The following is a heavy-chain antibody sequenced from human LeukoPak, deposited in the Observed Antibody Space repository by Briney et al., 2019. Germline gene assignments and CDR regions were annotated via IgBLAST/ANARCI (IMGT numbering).Heavy chain of an antibody. CDR3: ASPPSADYYGSGSDVDY. Sequence: PGGSLRLSCAASGFTFSSYSMNWARQAPGKGLEWVSSISSSSSYIYYADSVKGRFTISRDNAKNSLYLQMNSLRAEDTAVYYCASPPSADYYGSGSDVDYWGQGTLVTVSS. V-gene: IGHV3-21*01. J-gene: IGHJ4*02. CDR2: ISSSSSYI. CDR1: GFTFSSYS. D-gene: IGHD3-10*01.